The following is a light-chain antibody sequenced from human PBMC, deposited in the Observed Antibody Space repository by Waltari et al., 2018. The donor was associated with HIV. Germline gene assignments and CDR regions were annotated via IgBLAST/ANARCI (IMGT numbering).Light chain of an antibody. CDR1: NIGSKN. CDR2: DYT. CDR3: NSYAGSNNFV. Sequence: SFVLTQPPSVSVAPGQTARISCGGNNIGSKNVHWYQQKPGQAPVVVVHDYTDRPSGVPDRFSGSKSGNTASLTVSGLQADDEGDYYCNSYAGSNNFVFGTGTKVTVL. V-gene: IGLV3-21*02. J-gene: IGLJ1*01.